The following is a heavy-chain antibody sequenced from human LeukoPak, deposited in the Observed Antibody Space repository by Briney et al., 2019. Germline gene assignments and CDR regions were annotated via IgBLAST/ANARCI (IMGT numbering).Heavy chain of an antibody. Sequence: ASVKVSCKASGYTFTSYGISWGRQAPGQGLEWMGWISAYNGNTNYAQKLQGRVTMTTDTSTSTAYMELRSLRSDDTAVYYCARDGPSYYDFWSGYRYAFDIWGQGTMVTVSS. CDR3: ARDGPSYYDFWSGYRYAFDI. V-gene: IGHV1-18*01. CDR2: ISAYNGNT. CDR1: GYTFTSYG. D-gene: IGHD3-3*01. J-gene: IGHJ3*02.